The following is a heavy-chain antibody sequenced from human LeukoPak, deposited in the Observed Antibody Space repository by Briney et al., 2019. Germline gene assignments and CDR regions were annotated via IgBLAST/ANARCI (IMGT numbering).Heavy chain of an antibody. CDR1: GYTFTAYY. CDR2: INPNSGGT. J-gene: IGHJ4*02. Sequence: ASVKVSCKASGYTFTAYYMHWGRQAPGHGLEWMGWINPNSGGTDYAQKFQGRVTMTRDTSISTAYMVLSMLGSDATAVYYCARAPISVLFFPIGLPSGYWGQGTLVTVSS. D-gene: IGHD2-8*02. V-gene: IGHV1-2*02. CDR3: ARAPISVLFFPIGLPSGY.